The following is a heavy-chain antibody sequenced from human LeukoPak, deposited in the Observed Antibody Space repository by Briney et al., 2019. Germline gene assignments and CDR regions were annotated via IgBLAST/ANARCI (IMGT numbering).Heavy chain of an antibody. CDR2: IWFDGSNK. Sequence: GGSLRLSCAASGFTFSSYGMHWVRQAPGKGLEWVAVIWFDGSNKYYADSVKGRFTISRDNSKNTLYLQMNSLRAEDTAVYYCAREALVVVATGAFDIWGQGTMVTVSS. CDR1: GFTFSSYG. J-gene: IGHJ3*02. V-gene: IGHV3-33*01. CDR3: AREALVVVATGAFDI. D-gene: IGHD2-15*01.